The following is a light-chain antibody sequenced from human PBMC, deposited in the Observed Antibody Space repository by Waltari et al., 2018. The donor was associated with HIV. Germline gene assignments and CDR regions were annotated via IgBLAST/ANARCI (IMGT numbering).Light chain of an antibody. CDR2: EGS. Sequence: QTALTQPASASGSPGQSITISCTGTSRDVGSYNLVSWYQQHPGKAPKLMIYEGSKRPSGVSNRFSGSKSGNTASLTISGLQAEDEADYYCCSYAGSTTFYVFGTGTKVTVL. V-gene: IGLV2-23*01. J-gene: IGLJ1*01. CDR3: CSYAGSTTFYV. CDR1: SRDVGSYNL.